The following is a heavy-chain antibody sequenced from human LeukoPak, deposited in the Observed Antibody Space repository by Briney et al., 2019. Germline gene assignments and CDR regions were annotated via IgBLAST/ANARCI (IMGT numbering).Heavy chain of an antibody. CDR3: ASERGGVLNWFDP. V-gene: IGHV1-69*13. D-gene: IGHD3-10*01. CDR1: GGTFSSYA. CDR2: IIPIFGTA. J-gene: IGHJ5*02. Sequence: VASVKVSCKASGGTFSSYAISWVRQAHGQGLEWMGGIIPIFGTANYAQKFQGRVTITADESTSTAYMELSSLRSEDTAVYYCASERGGVLNWFDPWGQGTLVTVSS.